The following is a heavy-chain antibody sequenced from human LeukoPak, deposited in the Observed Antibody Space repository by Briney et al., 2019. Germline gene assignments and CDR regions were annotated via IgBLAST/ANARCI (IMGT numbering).Heavy chain of an antibody. CDR3: ARFLGLGSNWGRDC. Sequence: GGSLRLSCAASGFTFSSYSMNWVRQAPGKGLEWVSSISTSSNYIYYADSVKGRFTISRDNAKNSLYLQMNSLRAEDTAVYYCARFLGLGSNWGRDCWGQGTLVTVSS. CDR2: ISTSSNYI. CDR1: GFTFSSYS. V-gene: IGHV3-21*04. J-gene: IGHJ4*02. D-gene: IGHD7-27*01.